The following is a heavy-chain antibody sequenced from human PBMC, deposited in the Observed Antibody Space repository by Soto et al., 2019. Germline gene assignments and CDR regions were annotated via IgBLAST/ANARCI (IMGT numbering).Heavy chain of an antibody. Sequence: DVQLVESGGGLIQPGESLRLSCAAFGLSISGKKYVAWVRQAPGKGLEWVSALYDVDGSFYADSVTGRFTTSSDSSKTTVYLQMNDLRPDDTAVYYCATWHEREHAFDVWVQGTTVTISS. D-gene: IGHD1-1*01. V-gene: IGHV3-53*01. CDR3: ATWHEREHAFDV. J-gene: IGHJ3*01. CDR1: GLSISGKKY. CDR2: LYDVDGS.